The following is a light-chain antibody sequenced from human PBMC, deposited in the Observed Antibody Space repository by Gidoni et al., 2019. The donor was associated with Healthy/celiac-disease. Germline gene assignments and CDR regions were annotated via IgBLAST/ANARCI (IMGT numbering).Light chain of an antibody. J-gene: IGKJ5*01. V-gene: IGKV3-20*01. Sequence: EIVLTRSPGTLSLSQGERATLSCRASQSVSSSYLAWYQQKPGQAPRLLIYGASSRATGIPDMFSGSGSGTDFTLTISRLEPEDFAVYYCQQYGSSPAITFGQGTRLEIK. CDR3: QQYGSSPAIT. CDR1: QSVSSSY. CDR2: GAS.